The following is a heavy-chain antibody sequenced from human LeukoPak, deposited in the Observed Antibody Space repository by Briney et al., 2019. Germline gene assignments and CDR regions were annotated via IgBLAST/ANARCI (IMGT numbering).Heavy chain of an antibody. V-gene: IGHV4-39*01. CDR3: VSPRGFSYGYFDY. CDR2: IYYSKNT. D-gene: IGHD5-18*01. J-gene: IGHJ4*02. Sequence: KPSETLSLTCTVSGGSISSSSAYWGWIRQPPGKGLEWIGSIYYSKNTYYNPSLKSRVTISADTSKNQFSLTLGSVRATDTAVYYCVSPRGFSYGYFDYWGQGTLVTVSS. CDR1: GGSISSSSAY.